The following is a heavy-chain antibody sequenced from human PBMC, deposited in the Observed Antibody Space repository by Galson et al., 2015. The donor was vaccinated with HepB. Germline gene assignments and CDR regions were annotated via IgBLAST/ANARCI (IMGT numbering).Heavy chain of an antibody. V-gene: IGHV3-30*03. D-gene: IGHD6-19*01. CDR3: ARVNLAFRSSGWKGGWFDP. CDR2: ISYDGSNK. J-gene: IGHJ5*02. Sequence: SLRLSCAASGFTFSSYGMHWVRQAPGKGLEWVAVISYDGSNKYYADSVKGRFTISRDNSKNMLYLQMNSLRAEDTAVYYCARVNLAFRSSGWKGGWFDPWGQGTLVTVSS. CDR1: GFTFSSYG.